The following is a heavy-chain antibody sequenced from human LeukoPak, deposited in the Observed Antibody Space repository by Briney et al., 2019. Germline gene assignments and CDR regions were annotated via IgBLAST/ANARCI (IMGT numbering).Heavy chain of an antibody. CDR2: INHSGST. CDR3: ARPYCSTSCWDSAFDI. V-gene: IGHV4-34*01. CDR1: GGSFSGYY. Sequence: SETLSLTCAVYGGSFSGYYWSWIRQPPGKGLEWIGEINHSGSTNYNPSLKSRVTISVDTSKNQFSLKLSSVTAADTAVYYCARPYCSTSCWDSAFDIWGQGTMVTVSS. J-gene: IGHJ3*02. D-gene: IGHD2-2*01.